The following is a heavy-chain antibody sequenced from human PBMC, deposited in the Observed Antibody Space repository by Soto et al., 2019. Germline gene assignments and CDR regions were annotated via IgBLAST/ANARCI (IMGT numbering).Heavy chain of an antibody. D-gene: IGHD2-15*01. CDR1: GYTFTTFG. CDR3: ARCYCSAGSCFTCWHFDL. J-gene: IGHJ2*01. CDR2: ISADNGDT. V-gene: IGHV1-18*01. Sequence: QVQVVQSGAEVKKPGASVKVACKASGYTFTTFGMSWVRQAPGQGLEGMGWISADNGDTNSAQKFQDGVTMTTDTSTNTAYMELRSLTSDDTAVYYCARCYCSAGSCFTCWHFDLWGRGTLVTVSS.